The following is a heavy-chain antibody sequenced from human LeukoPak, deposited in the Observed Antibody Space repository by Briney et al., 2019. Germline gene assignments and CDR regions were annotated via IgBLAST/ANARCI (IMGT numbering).Heavy chain of an antibody. V-gene: IGHV1-18*01. CDR3: ARDRGVVVVAATVSGFDY. J-gene: IGHJ4*02. CDR1: GYTFTSYG. CDR2: ISAYNGNT. Sequence: ASVKVSCKASGYTFTSYGISWVRQAPGQGLEWMGWISAYNGNTNYAQKLQGRVTMTTDTSTSTAYMELRSLRSDDTAVYYCARDRGVVVVAATVSGFDYWGQGTLATVSS. D-gene: IGHD2-15*01.